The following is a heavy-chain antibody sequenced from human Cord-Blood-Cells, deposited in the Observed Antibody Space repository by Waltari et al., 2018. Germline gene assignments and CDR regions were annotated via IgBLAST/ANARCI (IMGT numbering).Heavy chain of an antibody. CDR1: GGSISSSSYY. Sequence: QLQLQESGPGLVKPSETLSLTCTVSGGSISSSSYYWGWIRQPPGKGLEWIGSIYYSGSTYYTPSLKSGVTISVDTSKNQFSLKLSSVTAADTAVYYCAREIRLSIAARPDSWYFDLWGRGTLVTVSS. D-gene: IGHD6-6*01. CDR2: IYYSGST. CDR3: AREIRLSIAARPDSWYFDL. J-gene: IGHJ2*01. V-gene: IGHV4-39*02.